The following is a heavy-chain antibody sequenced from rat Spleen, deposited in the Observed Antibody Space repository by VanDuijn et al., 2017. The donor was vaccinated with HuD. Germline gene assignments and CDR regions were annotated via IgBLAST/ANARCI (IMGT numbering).Heavy chain of an antibody. CDR2: ISPSGLST. CDR3: ARRHYGYTDYFDY. V-gene: IGHV5-19*01. CDR1: GFTFSNYG. Sequence: EVQLVESGGGLVQPGRSLKLSCAASGFTFSNYGMHWIRHTPTKGLEWVASISPSGLSTSYRDSVKGRFTISRDNAKSTLSLQMDSLRSEDTATYYCARRHYGYTDYFDYWGQGVMVTVSS. D-gene: IGHD1-9*01. J-gene: IGHJ2*01.